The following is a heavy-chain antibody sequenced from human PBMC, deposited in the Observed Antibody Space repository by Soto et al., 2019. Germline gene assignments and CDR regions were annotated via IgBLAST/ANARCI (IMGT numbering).Heavy chain of an antibody. V-gene: IGHV3-23*01. D-gene: IGHD3-3*01. CDR1: GFTFNTYA. CDR3: AKTADFWSSGLTV. CDR2: ISCRGDGT. J-gene: IGHJ4*01. Sequence: GGSLRLSCAASGFTFNTYAMNWVRQAPGKGLEWVALISCRGDGTYYADSVKGRCTISRDNSQNTLFLQMHSLRADDTAVYYCAKTADFWSSGLTVGGQG.